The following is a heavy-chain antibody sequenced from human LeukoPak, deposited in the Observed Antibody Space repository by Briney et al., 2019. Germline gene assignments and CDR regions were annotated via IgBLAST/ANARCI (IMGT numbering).Heavy chain of an antibody. D-gene: IGHD2-21*02. CDR3: TTSVAVTSIGS. Sequence: GGSLRLSCAASGFTFSNAWMSWVRQAPGKGLEWVGRVKSKTDGGTTDYAAPVKGRFTISRDDSKNTLYLQMNSLISDDTAVYYCTTSVAVTSIGSWGQGTLVTVSS. CDR1: GFTFSNAW. J-gene: IGHJ4*02. V-gene: IGHV3-15*01. CDR2: VKSKTDGGTT.